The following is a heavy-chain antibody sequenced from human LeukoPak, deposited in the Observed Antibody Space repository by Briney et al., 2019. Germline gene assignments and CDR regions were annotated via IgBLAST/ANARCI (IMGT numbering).Heavy chain of an antibody. Sequence: ASVKVSRRSSGYTFTNYGINWVRQAPGQGLEWMGWISAYNGNTNYAQKFQGRVTMTTDTSTSTAYMELRSLRSDDSAVYYCARDPITIFGGVLTTNMDVWGKGTTVTVSS. D-gene: IGHD3-3*01. V-gene: IGHV1-18*01. CDR2: ISAYNGNT. CDR3: ARDPITIFGGVLTTNMDV. CDR1: GYTFTNYG. J-gene: IGHJ6*03.